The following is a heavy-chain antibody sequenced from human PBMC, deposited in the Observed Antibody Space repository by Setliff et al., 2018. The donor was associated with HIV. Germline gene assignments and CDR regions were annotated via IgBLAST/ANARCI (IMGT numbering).Heavy chain of an antibody. CDR3: ARNGGDSSGYYYAEN. CDR1: GYTFTSSL. CDR2: INPSGGST. D-gene: IGHD3-22*01. J-gene: IGHJ4*02. V-gene: IGHV1-46*01. Sequence: ASVKVSCKASGYTFTSSLIHWMRQAPGQGLEWMGIINPSGGSTGFAQKFQGRVTMTRDTSTNTVYMEVGSLRSEDTAVYYCARNGGDSSGYYYAENWGQGTLVTVSS.